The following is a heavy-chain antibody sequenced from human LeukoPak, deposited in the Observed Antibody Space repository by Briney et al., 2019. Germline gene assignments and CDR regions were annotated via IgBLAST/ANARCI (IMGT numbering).Heavy chain of an antibody. V-gene: IGHV4-39*07. D-gene: IGHD6-13*01. CDR1: GGSVSSDYY. J-gene: IGHJ4*02. Sequence: PSETLSLTCTVSGGSVSSDYYWGWIRQPPGRGLEWIGSICSGGNTCYNPSLKSRVTISVDTSKNQFSLKLSSVTAADTAVYYCAAREVIAAAGPFDYWGQGTLVTVSS. CDR3: AAREVIAAAGPFDY. CDR2: ICSGGNT.